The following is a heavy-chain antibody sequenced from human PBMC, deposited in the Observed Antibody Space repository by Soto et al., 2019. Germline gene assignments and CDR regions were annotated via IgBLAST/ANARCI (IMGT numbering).Heavy chain of an antibody. V-gene: IGHV1-69*01. J-gene: IGHJ6*02. CDR3: ALWGFRDGNNSKYNYSGMDV. D-gene: IGHD1-1*01. Sequence: VQLVQSGAEVKKPGSSVKLSCKASGGTFNRYTISWVRQAPGQGLEWMGGIIPIFGTANYAQKFQGRVAIIADESTGPAYLELRSLKSEDTAVYYCALWGFRDGNNSKYNYSGMDVWGQGTTVTVSS. CDR1: GGTFNRYT. CDR2: IIPIFGTA.